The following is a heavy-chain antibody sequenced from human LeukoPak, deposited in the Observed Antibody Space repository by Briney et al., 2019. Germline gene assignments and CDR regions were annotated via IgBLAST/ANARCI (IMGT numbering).Heavy chain of an antibody. D-gene: IGHD3/OR15-3a*01. Sequence: PGGSLRLSCAASGFTFSDYYMSWIRQAPGKGLEWVSYISSSGSTIYYADSVKGRFTISRDNAKNTLYLEMNNLRAEDTAVYYCVRVGQQLYNWFDPWGQGTLVTVSS. V-gene: IGHV3-11*04. CDR2: ISSSGSTI. CDR3: VRVGQQLYNWFDP. CDR1: GFTFSDYY. J-gene: IGHJ5*02.